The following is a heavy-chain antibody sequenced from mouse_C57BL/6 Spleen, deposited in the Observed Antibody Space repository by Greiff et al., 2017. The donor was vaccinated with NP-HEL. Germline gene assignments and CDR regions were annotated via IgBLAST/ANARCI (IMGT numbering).Heavy chain of an antibody. CDR2: IHPHSGSI. D-gene: IGHD1-1*01. V-gene: IGHV1-64*01. Sequence: VQLQQPGAELVKPGASVKLSCKASGYTFTSYWMHWVKQRPGQGLEWIGMIHPHSGSINYNEKFKSKATLTVDKSASTAYMQLSSLTSEDSAVYYCARSYYGSRYYAMDYWGQGTSVTVSS. CDR1: GYTFTSYW. J-gene: IGHJ4*01. CDR3: ARSYYGSRYYAMDY.